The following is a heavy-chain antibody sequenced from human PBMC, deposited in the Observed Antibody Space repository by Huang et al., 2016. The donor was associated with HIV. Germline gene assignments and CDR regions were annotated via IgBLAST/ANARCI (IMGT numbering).Heavy chain of an antibody. CDR2: IRSKEYSETT. CDR1: GFTFGNYG. D-gene: IGHD3-22*01. V-gene: IGHV3-49*05. Sequence: EVQFVESGGGLVKRGRSLRLSCTASGFTFGNYGMSLFRQAPGKGLEWVGLIRSKEYSETTEYAASVKGRFTISRDDSKSIAYLQMNSLKAEDTAVYYCTRESVYPNYYDGSGFYFDYWGQGTLVTVSS. CDR3: TRESVYPNYYDGSGFYFDY. J-gene: IGHJ4*02.